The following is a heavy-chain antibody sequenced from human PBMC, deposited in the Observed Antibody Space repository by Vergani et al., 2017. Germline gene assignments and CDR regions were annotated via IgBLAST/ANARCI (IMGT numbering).Heavy chain of an antibody. CDR3: ARDLRYDSSGIFDY. CDR1: GGTFSSYV. D-gene: IGHD3-22*01. V-gene: IGHV1-2*04. J-gene: IGHJ4*02. Sequence: QVQLVQSGAEVKKPGSSVKVSYKASGGTFSSYVISWVRQAPGQGLEWMGWINPNSGGTNYAQKFQGWVTMTRDTSISTAYMELSRLRSDDTAVYYCARDLRYDSSGIFDYWGQGTLVTVSS. CDR2: INPNSGGT.